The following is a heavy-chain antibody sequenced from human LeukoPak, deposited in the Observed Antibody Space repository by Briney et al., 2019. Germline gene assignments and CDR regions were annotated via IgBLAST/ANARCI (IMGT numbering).Heavy chain of an antibody. V-gene: IGHV3-21*01. Sequence: GGSLRLSCAASGFTFSSYSMNWVRQAPGKGLEWVSSISSSSSYIYYADSVKGRFTISRDNAKNSLYLQMNSLRAEDTAVYYCAREGPIAVAGYWGQGTLVTVSS. CDR3: AREGPIAVAGY. CDR1: GFTFSSYS. CDR2: ISSSSSYI. J-gene: IGHJ4*02. D-gene: IGHD6-19*01.